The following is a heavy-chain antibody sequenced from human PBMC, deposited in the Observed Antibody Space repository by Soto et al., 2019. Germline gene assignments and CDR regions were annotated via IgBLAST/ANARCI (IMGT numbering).Heavy chain of an antibody. Sequence: SLRLSCTASGFTFGDYAMSWVRQAPGKGLEWVGFIRSKAYGGTTEYAASVKGRFTISRDDSKSIAYLQMNSLKTEDTAVYYCTRDVVIVVVVAATRDYYYGMDVWGQGTTVTVSS. CDR2: IRSKAYGGTT. V-gene: IGHV3-49*04. CDR1: GFTFGDYA. D-gene: IGHD2-15*01. J-gene: IGHJ6*02. CDR3: TRDVVIVVVVAATRDYYYGMDV.